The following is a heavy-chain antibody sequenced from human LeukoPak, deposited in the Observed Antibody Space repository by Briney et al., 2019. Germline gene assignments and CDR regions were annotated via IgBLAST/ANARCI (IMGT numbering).Heavy chain of an antibody. D-gene: IGHD6-13*01. CDR3: ARPRLDTAAGTYYYYYMDV. V-gene: IGHV4-39*01. CDR1: GFTFSSYA. Sequence: PGGSLRLSCAASGFTFSSYAMSWVRQAPGKGLEWIGSIYYSGSTYYNPSLKSRVTISVDTSKNQFSLKLSSVTAADTAVYYCARPRLDTAAGTYYYYYMDVWGKGTTVTISS. CDR2: IYYSGST. J-gene: IGHJ6*03.